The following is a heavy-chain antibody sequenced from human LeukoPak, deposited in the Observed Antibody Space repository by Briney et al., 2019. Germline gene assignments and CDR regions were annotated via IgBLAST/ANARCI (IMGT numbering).Heavy chain of an antibody. Sequence: GGSLRLSCAASEFTFSSYSMNWVRQAPGKGLEWVSYISSGSSTIYYADSMKGRFTISRDNAKNSLYLQMNSLRDEDTAIYYCARGTMTTVTYYFDYWGQGTLVTVSS. CDR3: ARGTMTTVTYYFDY. J-gene: IGHJ4*02. D-gene: IGHD4-17*01. V-gene: IGHV3-48*02. CDR2: ISSGSSTI. CDR1: EFTFSSYS.